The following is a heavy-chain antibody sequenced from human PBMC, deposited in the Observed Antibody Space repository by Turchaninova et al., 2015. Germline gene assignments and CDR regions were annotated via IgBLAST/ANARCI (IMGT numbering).Heavy chain of an antibody. D-gene: IGHD3-22*01. CDR1: GFTFSQYS. J-gene: IGHJ5*01. CDR3: AKTMYDSSSCDS. Sequence: EVQLVESGGGLVHPGGSLRLSCADSGFTFSQYSMNWVRQDPGKGLEWLSYISSISSTIWYADYVKGRFNISRDNAKNSLYLQMNSLRAEDTAVYYCAKTMYDSSSCDSWGQGTLVTVSS. V-gene: IGHV3-48*04. CDR2: ISSISSTI.